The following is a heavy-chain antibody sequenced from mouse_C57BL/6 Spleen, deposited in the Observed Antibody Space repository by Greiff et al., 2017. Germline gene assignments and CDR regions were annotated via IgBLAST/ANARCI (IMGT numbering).Heavy chain of an antibody. J-gene: IGHJ2*01. CDR3: ARGGYYGGFDY. CDR2: ISYDGSN. D-gene: IGHD2-3*01. Sequence: VQLKESGPGLVKPSQSLSLTCSVTGYSITSGYYWNWIRQFPGNKLEWMGYISYDGSNNYNPSLKNRISITRDTSKNQFFLKLNSVTTEDTATYYCARGGYYGGFDYWGQGTTLTVSS. CDR1: GYSITSGYY. V-gene: IGHV3-6*01.